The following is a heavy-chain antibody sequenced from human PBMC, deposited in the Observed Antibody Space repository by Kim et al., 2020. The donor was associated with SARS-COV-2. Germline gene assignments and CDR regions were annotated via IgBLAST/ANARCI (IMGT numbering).Heavy chain of an antibody. J-gene: IGHJ3*02. V-gene: IGHV1-46*01. Sequence: ASVKVSCKASGYTFTSYYMHWVRQAPGQGLEWMGIINPSGGSTSYAQKFQGRVTMTRDTSTSTVYMELSSLRSEDTAVYYRARDLVVVPAASAFDIWGQGTMVTVSS. CDR1: GYTFTSYY. CDR2: INPSGGST. D-gene: IGHD2-2*01. CDR3: ARDLVVVPAASAFDI.